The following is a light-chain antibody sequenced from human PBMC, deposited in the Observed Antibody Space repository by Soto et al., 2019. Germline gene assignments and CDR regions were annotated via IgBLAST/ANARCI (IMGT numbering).Light chain of an antibody. Sequence: IVMTQSPLSLPVTPGEPASISCRSSQSLLKVNEKNYLDWYLQRPGQSPQLLIYLGSNRSPGVPDRFSGSGSGTNFTLNISRVETEDVGVYYCMQALQTPPTFGQGTKV. V-gene: IGKV2-28*01. CDR2: LGS. CDR3: MQALQTPPT. J-gene: IGKJ1*01. CDR1: QSLLKVNEKNY.